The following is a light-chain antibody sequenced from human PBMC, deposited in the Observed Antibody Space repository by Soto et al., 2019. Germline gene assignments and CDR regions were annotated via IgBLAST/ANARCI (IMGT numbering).Light chain of an antibody. J-gene: IGLJ1*01. CDR1: SSDVGGHNY. CDR2: EVT. V-gene: IGLV2-14*01. Sequence: QSALTQPASVSGSPGQSITISCTGTSSDVGGHNYVAWYQQHPGKAPKLMIYEVTNRPSGVSSRFSGSKSGNTASMTISGLQAEDEADYYCCSYAGSYTFYVFGTGTKVTVL. CDR3: CSYAGSYTFYV.